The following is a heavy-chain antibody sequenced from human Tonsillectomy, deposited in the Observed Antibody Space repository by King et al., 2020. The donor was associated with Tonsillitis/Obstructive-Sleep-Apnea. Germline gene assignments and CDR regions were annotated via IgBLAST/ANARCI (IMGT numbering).Heavy chain of an antibody. D-gene: IGHD2-2*01. CDR3: ARDARSLPAAAVAGVDYYYMDV. Sequence: VQLVESGGGVVQPGRSLRLSCAASGFTFSSYGMHWVRQAPGKGLEWVAVIWYDGSNKYYADSVKGRFTISRDNSKNTLYLQMNSLRAEDTAVYYCARDARSLPAAAVAGVDYYYMDVWGKGTTVTVSS. CDR1: GFTFSSYG. V-gene: IGHV3-33*01. CDR2: IWYDGSNK. J-gene: IGHJ6*03.